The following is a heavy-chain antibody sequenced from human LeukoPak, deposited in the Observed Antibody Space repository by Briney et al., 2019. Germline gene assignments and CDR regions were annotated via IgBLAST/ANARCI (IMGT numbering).Heavy chain of an antibody. CDR2: ISYDGSNK. J-gene: IGHJ4*02. CDR3: AKDYVWGVVVAATPDY. D-gene: IGHD2-15*01. Sequence: PGGSLRLSCAASGFTFSSYGMHWVRQAPGKGLEWVAVISYDGSNKYYADPVKGRFTISRDNSKNTLYLQMNSLRAEDTAVYYCAKDYVWGVVVAATPDYWGQGTLVTVSS. CDR1: GFTFSSYG. V-gene: IGHV3-30*18.